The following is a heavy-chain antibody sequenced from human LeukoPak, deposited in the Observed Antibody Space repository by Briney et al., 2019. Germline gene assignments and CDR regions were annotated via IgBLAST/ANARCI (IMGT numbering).Heavy chain of an antibody. Sequence: SETLSLTCTVSGGSISSSSYYWGWIRQPPGKGLEWIGSIYYSGSTYYNPSLKSRVTISVDTSKNQFSLKLSSVTAADTAVYYCARDSNYYGMDVWGQGTTVTVSS. CDR1: GGSISSSSYY. CDR3: ARDSNYYGMDV. CDR2: IYYSGST. V-gene: IGHV4-39*07. D-gene: IGHD2-2*01. J-gene: IGHJ6*02.